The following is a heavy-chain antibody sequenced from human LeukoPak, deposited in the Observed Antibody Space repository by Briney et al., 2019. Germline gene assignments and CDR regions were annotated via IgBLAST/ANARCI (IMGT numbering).Heavy chain of an antibody. CDR2: ISPDGSDT. Sequence: GESLKISCKGSGYSFTNYWIGWVRQMPGKGLEWMGIISPDGSDTRYSPSFQGQVTISADKSITTAYLQRSSLEASDTAMYYCATQGGYSTGWKIDYWGQGTLVTVSS. V-gene: IGHV5-51*01. D-gene: IGHD6-19*01. CDR1: GYSFTNYW. CDR3: ATQGGYSTGWKIDY. J-gene: IGHJ4*02.